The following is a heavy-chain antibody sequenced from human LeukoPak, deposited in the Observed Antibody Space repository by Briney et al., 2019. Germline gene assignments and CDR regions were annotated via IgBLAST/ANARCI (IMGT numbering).Heavy chain of an antibody. J-gene: IGHJ4*02. CDR2: ISDSGGST. Sequence: GGSLRLSCAASGLTFSSYAMSWVRQAPGQGLEWVSAISDSGGSTYYADSVKGRFTISRDNSKNTLFLQMNSLRADDTAVYYCAKGQDGNNSDYWGQGTLVTVSS. CDR3: AKGQDGNNSDY. CDR1: GLTFSSYA. V-gene: IGHV3-23*01. D-gene: IGHD5-24*01.